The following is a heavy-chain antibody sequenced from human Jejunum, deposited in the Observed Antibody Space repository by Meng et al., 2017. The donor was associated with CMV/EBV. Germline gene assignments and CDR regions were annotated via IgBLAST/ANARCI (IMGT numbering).Heavy chain of an antibody. J-gene: IGHJ4*02. CDR1: SSEY. D-gene: IGHD3-22*01. CDR2: IYHTGRT. CDR3: VRAASRHYDSSGFSGFFDY. V-gene: IGHV4-39*07. Sequence: SSEYWGWVRQTPEKGLEWIGSIYHTGRTYDNPSLKSRVTISIDTSRSQFSLKLTSVTAADTAIYYCVRAASRHYDSSGFSGFFDYWGQGSRVTVSS.